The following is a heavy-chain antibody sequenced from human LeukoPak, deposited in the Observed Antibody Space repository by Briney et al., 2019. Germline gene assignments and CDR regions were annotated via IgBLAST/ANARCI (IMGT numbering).Heavy chain of an antibody. CDR2: IYSGGST. J-gene: IGHJ4*02. CDR3: ARDHSGGATYYFDY. Sequence: GGSLRLSCAASGFTVSSNYMSWVRQAPGKGLEWVSVIYSGGSTYYADSVKGRFTISRDNSKNTLYLQMNSLRAEDTAVYYFARDHSGGATYYFDYWGQGTLLTVSS. V-gene: IGHV3-66*02. D-gene: IGHD1-26*01. CDR1: GFTVSSNY.